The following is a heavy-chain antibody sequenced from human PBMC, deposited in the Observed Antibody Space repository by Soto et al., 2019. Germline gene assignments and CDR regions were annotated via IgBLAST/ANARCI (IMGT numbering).Heavy chain of an antibody. J-gene: IGHJ6*02. D-gene: IGHD6-6*01. CDR2: ILNDGSNR. Sequence: QVQLVESGGGVVQPGRSLRLSCAASEFTFSNYGMHWVRQAPGKGLEWVAVILNDGSNRYHADSVKDRFTITSDNSNNTMYLQMNSLGAEATAVYYWARDDEYSRNGMDVWGQGTTVTVSS. CDR3: ARDDEYSRNGMDV. V-gene: IGHV3-33*01. CDR1: EFTFSNYG.